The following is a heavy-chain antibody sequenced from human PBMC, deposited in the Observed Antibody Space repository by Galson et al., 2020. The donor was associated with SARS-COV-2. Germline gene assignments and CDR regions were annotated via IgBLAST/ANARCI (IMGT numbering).Heavy chain of an antibody. Sequence: ASVKVSCKASGYTLNTFGISWVRQAPGQGPEWMGWISEYDGNTKYSQKVQDRVTFTTDTSTTTAYMELRSLRSDDTAVYYCARDAGWLLNYGMDVWGQGTTVIVSS. CDR2: ISEYDGNT. CDR3: ARDAGWLLNYGMDV. D-gene: IGHD3-9*01. J-gene: IGHJ6*02. V-gene: IGHV1-18*01. CDR1: GYTLNTFG.